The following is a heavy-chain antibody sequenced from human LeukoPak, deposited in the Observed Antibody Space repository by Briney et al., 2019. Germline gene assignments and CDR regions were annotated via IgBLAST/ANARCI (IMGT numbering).Heavy chain of an antibody. V-gene: IGHV1-2*04. CDR3: ARSNIVVVPAAPEVDYYYGMDV. J-gene: IGHJ6*02. CDR1: GGTFSSYA. CDR2: INPNSGGT. D-gene: IGHD2-2*01. Sequence: GASVKVSCTASGGTFSSYAISWVRQAPGQGLEWMGWINPNSGGTNYAQKFQGWVTMTRDTSISTAYMELSRLRSDDTAVYYCARSNIVVVPAAPEVDYYYGMDVWGQGTTVTVSS.